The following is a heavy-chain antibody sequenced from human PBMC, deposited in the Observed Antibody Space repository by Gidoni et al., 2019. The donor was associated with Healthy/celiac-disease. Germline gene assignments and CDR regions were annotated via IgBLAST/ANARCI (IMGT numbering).Heavy chain of an antibody. CDR2: ISSSSSTI. CDR3: ARVRFGIAARRPVDY. CDR1: GFHFSSYS. V-gene: IGHV3-48*02. D-gene: IGHD6-6*01. J-gene: IGHJ4*02. Sequence: EVQLVESGGGLVQPGGSLRLSCAASGFHFSSYSMNWVRQAPGKGLEWVSYISSSSSTIYYADSVKGRFTISRDNAKNSLYLQMNSLRDEDTAVYYCARVRFGIAARRPVDYWGQGTLVTVSS.